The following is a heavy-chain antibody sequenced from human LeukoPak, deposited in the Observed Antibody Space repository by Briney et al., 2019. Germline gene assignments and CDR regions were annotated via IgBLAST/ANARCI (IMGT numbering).Heavy chain of an antibody. CDR2: IYYSGST. V-gene: IGHV4-59*01. Sequence: SETLSLTCTVSGGAISSYYWSWIRQPPGKGLEWIGYIYYSGSTNYNPSLKSRVTISVDTSKNQFSLKLSSVTAADTAVYYCARDRGNWFDPWGQGTLVTVSS. CDR3: ARDRGNWFDP. D-gene: IGHD3-10*01. J-gene: IGHJ5*02. CDR1: GGAISSYY.